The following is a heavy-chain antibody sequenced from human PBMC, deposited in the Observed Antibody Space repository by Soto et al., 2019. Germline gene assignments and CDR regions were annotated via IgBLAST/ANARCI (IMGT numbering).Heavy chain of an antibody. CDR1: GFPFSTYA. V-gene: IGHV3-30*02. CDR2: IWYDGSNK. CDR3: AKDTYYYDRSGYYTYDH. D-gene: IGHD3-22*01. J-gene: IGHJ4*02. Sequence: GGSLRLSCAASGFPFSTYAMHWVRQAPGKGLEWVAVIWYDGSNKHYADSVKGRFTISRDNSRNTLDLQMNSLRAEDTAVYYCAKDTYYYDRSGYYTYDHWGQGTQVTVSS.